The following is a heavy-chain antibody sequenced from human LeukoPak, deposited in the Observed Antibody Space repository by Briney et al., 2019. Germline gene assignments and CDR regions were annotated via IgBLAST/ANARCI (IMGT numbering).Heavy chain of an antibody. J-gene: IGHJ6*02. V-gene: IGHV3-21*01. CDR3: ARGEDGDYSDCMDV. CDR1: GFTFSSYS. D-gene: IGHD4-17*01. CDR2: ISSSSSYI. Sequence: GGSLRLSCAASGFTFSSYSMNWVRQAPGKGLEWVSSISSSSSYIYYADSVKGRFTISRDNAKNSLYLQMNSLGAEDTAVYYCARGEDGDYSDCMDVWGQGTTVTVSS.